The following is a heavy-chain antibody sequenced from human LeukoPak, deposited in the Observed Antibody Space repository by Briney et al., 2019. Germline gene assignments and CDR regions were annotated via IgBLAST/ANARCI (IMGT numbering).Heavy chain of an antibody. Sequence: ASVKVSCKASGYTFTGYYTHWVRQAPGQGLEWMGWINPNSGGTNYAQKFQGRVTMTRDTSISTAYMELSRLRSDDTAVYYCARGYCSSTSCYWTYYYYYYMDVWGKGTTVTVSS. J-gene: IGHJ6*03. CDR2: INPNSGGT. CDR1: GYTFTGYY. CDR3: ARGYCSSTSCYWTYYYYYYMDV. V-gene: IGHV1-2*02. D-gene: IGHD2-2*01.